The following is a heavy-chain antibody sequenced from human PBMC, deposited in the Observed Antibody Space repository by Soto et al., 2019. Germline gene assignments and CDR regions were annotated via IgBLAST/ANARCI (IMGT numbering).Heavy chain of an antibody. CDR1: GFSLRSSAVG. J-gene: IGHJ2*01. CDR3: ARRWGSGNDFNWCFEL. D-gene: IGHD5-12*01. V-gene: IGHV2-5*02. CDR2: IYWDDDK. Sequence: QITLKESGPTLVKPTQTLTLTCTFSGFSLRSSAVGVGWIRQPPGKALEWLALIYWDDDKRYSPSLKSRLTITKATSKTQVVLTMTNMDPVDTATYSCARRWGSGNDFNWCFELWGRGTLVTVSS.